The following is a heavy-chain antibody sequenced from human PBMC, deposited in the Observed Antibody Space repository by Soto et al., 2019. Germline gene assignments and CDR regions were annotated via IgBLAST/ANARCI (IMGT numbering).Heavy chain of an antibody. J-gene: IGHJ5*02. D-gene: IGHD2-2*01. V-gene: IGHV1-24*01. CDR3: ATAPFYRPSENCISTSCYRESGKRWFDP. CDR2: FDPEDGET. CDR1: GYTLTELS. Sequence: GASVKVSCKVSGYTLTELSMHWVRQAPGKGLEWMGGFDPEDGETIYAQKFQGRVTMTEDTSTDTAYMELSSLRSEDTAVYYCATAPFYRPSENCISTSCYRESGKRWFDPWGQGTLVTVSS.